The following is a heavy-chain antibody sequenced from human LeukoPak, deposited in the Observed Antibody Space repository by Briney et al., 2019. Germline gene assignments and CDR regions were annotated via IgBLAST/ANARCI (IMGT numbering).Heavy chain of an antibody. J-gene: IGHJ4*02. D-gene: IGHD6-19*01. V-gene: IGHV3-48*04. CDR1: GFTFSSYG. CDR3: ASTYSYGTLGGIAVAGPLDY. CDR2: ISSSGSTI. Sequence: GGSLRLSCAASGFTFSSYGMHWVRQAPGKGLEWVSYISSSGSTIYYADSVKGRFTISRDNAKNSLYLQMNSLRAEDTAVYYCASTYSYGTLGGIAVAGPLDYWGQGTLVTVSS.